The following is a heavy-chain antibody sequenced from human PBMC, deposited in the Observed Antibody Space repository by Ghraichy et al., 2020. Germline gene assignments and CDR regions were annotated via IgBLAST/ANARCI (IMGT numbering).Heavy chain of an antibody. V-gene: IGHV3-11*01. Sequence: GGSLRLSCAASGFTFSDYYMSWIRQAPGKGLEWVSYISSSGSTIYYADSVKGRFTISRDNAKNSLYLQMNSLRAEDTAVYYCARTLTRNYYGSINPPGYWGQGTLVTVSS. CDR1: GFTFSDYY. J-gene: IGHJ4*02. D-gene: IGHD3-10*01. CDR3: ARTLTRNYYGSINPPGY. CDR2: ISSSGSTI.